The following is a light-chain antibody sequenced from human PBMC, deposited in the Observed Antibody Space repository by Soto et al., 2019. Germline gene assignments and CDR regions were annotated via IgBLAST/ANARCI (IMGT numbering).Light chain of an antibody. CDR2: DTN. Sequence: QAVVTQEPSLTVSPGGTVTLTCGFSTGAVTSDHYPYWFQQKPGQAPRTLIYDTNNKHSWTPARFSGSLLGGKAALTLSGAQPEDEADYYCLVSYSGARVFGGGTKLTVL. CDR1: TGAVTSDHY. V-gene: IGLV7-46*01. J-gene: IGLJ2*01. CDR3: LVSYSGARV.